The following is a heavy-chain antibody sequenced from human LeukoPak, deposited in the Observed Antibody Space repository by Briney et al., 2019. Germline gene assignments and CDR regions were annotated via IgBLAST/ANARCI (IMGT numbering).Heavy chain of an antibody. D-gene: IGHD2-21*02. Sequence: VGSLRLSSAASGFTFSGSAMHWVRQASGKGLEWVGRIRSKGNSYATAYAASVKGRFTISRDDSKNTAYLQMNSLKTEDTAVYYCTTPYDDHDYCGADCYSGTLGYWGQGTLVTVSS. CDR2: IRSKGNSYAT. CDR1: GFTFSGSA. J-gene: IGHJ4*02. V-gene: IGHV3-73*01. CDR3: TTPYDDHDYCGADCYSGTLGY.